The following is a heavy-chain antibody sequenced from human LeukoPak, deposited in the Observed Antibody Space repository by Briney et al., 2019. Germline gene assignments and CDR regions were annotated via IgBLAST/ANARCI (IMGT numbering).Heavy chain of an antibody. D-gene: IGHD5-24*01. J-gene: IGHJ4*02. CDR1: GFPFSSYW. CDR3: TRVGYIDEGIDY. CDR2: IKQDGSKK. Sequence: QAGGSLRLSCLASGFPFSSYWMTWVRQAPGKGLEWVANIKQDGSKKSYVDSVKGRFTISRDNAKNSLYLQMNSLRAEDTAIYYCTRVGYIDEGIDYWGQGTLVTVSS. V-gene: IGHV3-7*04.